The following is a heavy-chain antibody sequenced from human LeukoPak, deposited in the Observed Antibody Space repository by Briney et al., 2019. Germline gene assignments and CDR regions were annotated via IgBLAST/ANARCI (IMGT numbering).Heavy chain of an antibody. J-gene: IGHJ4*02. D-gene: IGHD2-8*01. CDR3: TRENGAFSPFGY. V-gene: IGHV4-4*02. CDR2: ASLTGLT. CDR1: GGSITRTNW. Sequence: PSETLSLTCGVSGGSITRTNWWSWVRQPPGQGLEWIGEASLTGLTNYNPSLSSRVIMALDTSKNHLSLNLTSVTAADTAVYYCTRENGAFSPFGYWGQGTLVTVPS.